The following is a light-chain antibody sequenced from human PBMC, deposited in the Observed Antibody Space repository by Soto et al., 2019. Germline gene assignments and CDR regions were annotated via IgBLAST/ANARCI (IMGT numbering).Light chain of an antibody. CDR2: SAS. J-gene: IGKJ2*01. Sequence: EIVMTQSPATLSVSPGERATLSCRASQSISTELAWYQQKPGQPPRLLIYSASTRATGVPARFTGSESGSEFTLTISGLQSDDFAVYYCQQGHNWPLTFGQGTRLEI. V-gene: IGKV3-15*01. CDR3: QQGHNWPLT. CDR1: QSISTE.